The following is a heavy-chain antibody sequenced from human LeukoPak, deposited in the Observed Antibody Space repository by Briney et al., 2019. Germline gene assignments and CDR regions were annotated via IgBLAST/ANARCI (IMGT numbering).Heavy chain of an antibody. Sequence: PSQTLSLTCTVSGGSISSGGYYWSWIRQHPGKGLEWIGYIYYSGSTYDNPSLKSRVTISVDTSKNQFSLKLSSVTAADTAVYYCARNRFKGVDWFDPWGQGTLVTVSS. D-gene: IGHD1-14*01. V-gene: IGHV4-31*03. CDR2: IYYSGST. CDR1: GGSISSGGYY. CDR3: ARNRFKGVDWFDP. J-gene: IGHJ5*02.